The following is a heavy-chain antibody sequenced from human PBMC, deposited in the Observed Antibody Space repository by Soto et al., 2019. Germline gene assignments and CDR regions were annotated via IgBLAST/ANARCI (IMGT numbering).Heavy chain of an antibody. D-gene: IGHD6-19*01. CDR2: ISGSGGST. CDR3: AKDEELIAVAGLWSGDDAFDI. J-gene: IGHJ3*02. Sequence: GGSLRLSCAASGFTFSSYAMSWVRQAPGKGLEWVSAISGSGGSTYYADSVKGRFTISRDNSKNTLYLQMNSLRAEDTAVYYCAKDEELIAVAGLWSGDDAFDIWGQGTMVTVS. CDR1: GFTFSSYA. V-gene: IGHV3-23*01.